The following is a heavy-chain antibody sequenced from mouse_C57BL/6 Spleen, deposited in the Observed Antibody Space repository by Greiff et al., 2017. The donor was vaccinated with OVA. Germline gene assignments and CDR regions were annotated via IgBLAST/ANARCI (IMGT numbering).Heavy chain of an antibody. Sequence: EVQLQQSGPELVKPGASVKMSCKASGYTFTDYNMHWVKQSHGKSLEWIGYINPNNGGTSYNQKFKDKATLTVNKSSSTAYMELRSLTSEDSAVYYCANKYYGSSPFAYWGQGTLVTVSA. J-gene: IGHJ3*01. D-gene: IGHD1-1*01. CDR1: GYTFTDYN. CDR2: INPNNGGT. CDR3: ANKYYGSSPFAY. V-gene: IGHV1-22*01.